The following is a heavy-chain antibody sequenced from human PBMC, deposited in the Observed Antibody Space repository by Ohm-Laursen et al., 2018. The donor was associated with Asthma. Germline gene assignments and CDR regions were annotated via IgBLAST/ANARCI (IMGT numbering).Heavy chain of an antibody. CDR2: INGDSKSI. V-gene: IGHV3-48*02. CDR1: GFTFSSYA. CDR3: ARADSSNWDFYY. Sequence: SLRLSCAASGFTFSSYALNWVRQAPGKGLDWVSYINGDSKSIHYRDSVRGRFTISRDNAKNSLYLQMNNLRDEDTAVYCCARADSSNWDFYYWGPGPQVPVSS. D-gene: IGHD6-13*01. J-gene: IGHJ4*02.